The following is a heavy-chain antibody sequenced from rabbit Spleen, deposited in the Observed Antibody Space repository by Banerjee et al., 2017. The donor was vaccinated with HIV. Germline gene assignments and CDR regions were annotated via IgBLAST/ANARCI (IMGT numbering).Heavy chain of an antibody. D-gene: IGHD6-1*01. V-gene: IGHV1S40*01. CDR1: GFSFSTSV. CDR3: ARDLYASGAGYVYLIYGMDL. Sequence: QSLEESGGGLVKPGASLTLTCKASGFSFSTSVMVWVRQAPGKGLEWIGTTYTGDGSTYYASWAKGRFTISKTSSTTVTLQMTSLTAADTATYFCARDLYASGAGYVYLIYGMDLWGPGTLVTVS. J-gene: IGHJ6*01. CDR2: TYTGDGST.